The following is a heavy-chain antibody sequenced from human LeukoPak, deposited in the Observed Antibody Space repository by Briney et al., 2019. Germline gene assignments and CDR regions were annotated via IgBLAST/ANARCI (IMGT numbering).Heavy chain of an antibody. J-gene: IGHJ5*02. CDR1: GYTFTSYD. Sequence: ASVKVSCKASGYTFTSYDINWVRQAPGQGLEWMGWMNPNSGNTGYAQKFQGRVTMTRNTSISTAYMELSSLRSEDTAVYYCAGRSIAARLFDPWGQGTLVTVSS. V-gene: IGHV1-8*01. CDR2: MNPNSGNT. CDR3: AGRSIAARLFDP. D-gene: IGHD6-6*01.